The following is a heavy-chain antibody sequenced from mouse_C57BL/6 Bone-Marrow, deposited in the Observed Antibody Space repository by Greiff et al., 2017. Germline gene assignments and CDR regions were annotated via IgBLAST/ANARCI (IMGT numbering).Heavy chain of an antibody. Sequence: EVKVVESGGGLVKPGGSLKLSCAASGFTFSSYAMSWVRQTPEKRLEWVATISDGGSYTYYPDNVKGRFTISRDNAKNNLYLQMSHLKSEDTAMYYCARAHYGAWFAYWCQGTLVTVSA. J-gene: IGHJ3*01. D-gene: IGHD1-1*02. CDR2: ISDGGSYT. V-gene: IGHV5-4*03. CDR1: GFTFSSYA. CDR3: ARAHYGAWFAY.